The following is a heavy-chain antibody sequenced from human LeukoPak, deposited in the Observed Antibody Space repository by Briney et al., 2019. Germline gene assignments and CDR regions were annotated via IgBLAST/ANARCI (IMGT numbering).Heavy chain of an antibody. CDR1: GGSISSGSYY. D-gene: IGHD3-22*01. CDR3: ARVSFITMIAIDY. Sequence: PSETLSLTCTVSGGSISSGSYYWSWIRQPAGKGLEWIGRIYTSGSTNYNPSLKSRVTISVDTSKNQFSLKLSSVTAADTAVYCCARVSFITMIAIDYWGQGTLVTVSS. CDR2: IYTSGST. J-gene: IGHJ4*02. V-gene: IGHV4-61*02.